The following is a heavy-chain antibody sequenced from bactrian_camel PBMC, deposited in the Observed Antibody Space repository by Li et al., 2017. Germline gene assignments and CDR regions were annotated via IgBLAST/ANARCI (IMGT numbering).Heavy chain of an antibody. CDR1: AYTGGPFY. CDR3: AADVPRPFGDYAPSCRFRGSPTNGPAEADFGI. D-gene: IGHD4*01. CDR2: ITTGTGNT. J-gene: IGHJ6*01. V-gene: IGHV3S28*01. Sequence: QLVESGGDSVQAGGSLRLSCAASAYTGGPFYMAYFRQAPGKEREGVATITTGTGNTDCADSVKGRFTISRNSAENTAYLHMTNLTPEDTAMYYCAADVPRPFGDYAPSCRFRGSPTNGPAEADFGIWGQGTQVTVSS.